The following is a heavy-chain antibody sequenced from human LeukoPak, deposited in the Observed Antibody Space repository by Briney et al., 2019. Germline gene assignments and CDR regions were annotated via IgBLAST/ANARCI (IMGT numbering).Heavy chain of an antibody. D-gene: IGHD1-26*01. CDR3: AKDNSGSYYSEYFQH. CDR2: ISGSGGST. Sequence: PGGSLRLSCAASGFTFSSYAMSWVRQAPGKGLEWVSAISGSGGSTYCADSVKGRFTISRDNSKNTLYLQMNSLRAEDTAVYYCAKDNSGSYYSEYFQHWGQGTLVTVSS. J-gene: IGHJ1*01. CDR1: GFTFSSYA. V-gene: IGHV3-23*01.